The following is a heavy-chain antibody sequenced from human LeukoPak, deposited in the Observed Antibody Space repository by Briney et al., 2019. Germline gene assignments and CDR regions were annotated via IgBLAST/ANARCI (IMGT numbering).Heavy chain of an antibody. Sequence: PGGSLRLSCAAPGFTFNRYGMSWVRQAPGKGLEWVSGISGGGGTTYYTDSVKGRFTISTDNSKNTLYLQMNSLRGEDTAVYYCAKDRLTLDAFDIWGQGTMVTVSS. CDR1: GFTFNRYG. CDR3: AKDRLTLDAFDI. CDR2: ISGGGGTT. V-gene: IGHV3-23*01. J-gene: IGHJ3*02.